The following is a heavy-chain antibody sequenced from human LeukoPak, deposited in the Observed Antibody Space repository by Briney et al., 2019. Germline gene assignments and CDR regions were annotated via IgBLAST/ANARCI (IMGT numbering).Heavy chain of an antibody. J-gene: IGHJ4*02. D-gene: IGHD2-15*01. CDR1: GFTFSSYG. Sequence: PGGSLRLSCAASGFTFSSYGMSWVRQAPGKGLEWVSAISGSGGSTYYADSVKGRFTISRDNSKNTLYLQMNSLRAEDTAVYYCAKDLGYCSGGGCYSQGYWGQGTLVTVSS. CDR3: AKDLGYCSGGGCYSQGY. CDR2: ISGSGGST. V-gene: IGHV3-23*01.